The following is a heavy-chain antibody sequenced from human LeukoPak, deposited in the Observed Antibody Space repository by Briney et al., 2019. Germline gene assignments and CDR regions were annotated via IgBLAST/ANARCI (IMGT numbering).Heavy chain of an antibody. CDR3: ARQTYYGSGSYCDY. D-gene: IGHD3-10*01. V-gene: IGHV5-51*01. J-gene: IGHJ4*02. CDR1: GYIFTDYW. Sequence: GESLKISCKASGYIFTDYWVGWVRQMPGKGLEWMGVIYPGDSDTRYSLSFQGQVTISADKSFSTAYLQWSSLKASDTAMYYCARQTYYGSGSYCDYWGQGTLVTVSP. CDR2: IYPGDSDT.